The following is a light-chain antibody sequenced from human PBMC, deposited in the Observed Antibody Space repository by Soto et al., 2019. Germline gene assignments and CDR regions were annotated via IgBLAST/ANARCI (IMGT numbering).Light chain of an antibody. CDR3: QTWGTGIVV. Sequence: QPVLTQSPSASASLGASVKLTCTLSSGHSSYAIAWHQQQPEKGPRYLMKLNSDGSHSKGDGIPDRFSGSSSGAERYLPISSRQSEDEADYYCQTWGTGIVVFGGGTQLTVL. CDR1: SGHSSYA. V-gene: IGLV4-69*01. CDR2: LNSDGSH. J-gene: IGLJ2*01.